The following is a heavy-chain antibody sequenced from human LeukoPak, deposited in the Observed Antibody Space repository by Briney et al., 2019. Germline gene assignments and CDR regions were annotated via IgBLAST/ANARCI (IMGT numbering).Heavy chain of an antibody. Sequence: AGGSLRVSCAASGLTFSNYGMHWVRQAPGKGLEWVAVIWYDGSNKYYADSVRGRFTISRDNSKSTLYLQMMSLRAEDTAVYYCARDIRSDYFDQWGQGTLVTVSS. CDR3: ARDIRSDYFDQ. V-gene: IGHV3-33*01. CDR1: GLTFSNYG. CDR2: IWYDGSNK. J-gene: IGHJ4*02.